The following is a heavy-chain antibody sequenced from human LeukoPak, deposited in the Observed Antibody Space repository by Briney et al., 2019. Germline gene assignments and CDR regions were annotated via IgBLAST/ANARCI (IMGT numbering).Heavy chain of an antibody. J-gene: IGHJ4*02. CDR2: INPNSGGT. V-gene: IGHV1-2*02. D-gene: IGHD3-3*01. Sequence: ASVKVSCKASEYTFTGYYMHWVRQAPGQGLEWMGWINPNSGGTNYAQKFQGRVTMTRDTSISTAYMELSRLRSDDTAVYYCARDHDFWSGYDDPTRAEEVNFDYWGQGTLVTVSS. CDR1: EYTFTGYY. CDR3: ARDHDFWSGYDDPTRAEEVNFDY.